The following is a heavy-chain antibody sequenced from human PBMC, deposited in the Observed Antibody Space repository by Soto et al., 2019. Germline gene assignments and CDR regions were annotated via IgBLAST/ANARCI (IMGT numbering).Heavy chain of an antibody. J-gene: IGHJ6*02. CDR2: INHSGST. CDR3: ARVRAPPYYYYGMDV. V-gene: IGHV4-34*01. Sequence: SETLSLTCAVHGGSFSGYYWSWIRQPPGKGLEWIGEINHSGSTNYNPSLKSRVTISVDTSKNQFSLKLSSVTAADTAVYYCARVRAPPYYYYGMDVWGQGTTVTVSS. CDR1: GGSFSGYY.